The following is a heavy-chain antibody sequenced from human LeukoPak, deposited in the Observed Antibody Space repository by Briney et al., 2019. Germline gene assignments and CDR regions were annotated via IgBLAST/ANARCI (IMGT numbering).Heavy chain of an antibody. CDR1: GYTFTGYY. CDR3: ARDFAGDNWFDP. D-gene: IGHD3-10*01. J-gene: IGHJ5*02. V-gene: IGHV1-2*06. Sequence: GASVKVSCKASGYTFTGYYMHWVRRAPGQGLEWMGRINPNSGGTNYAQKFQGRVTMTRDTSISTAYMELSRLRSDDTAVYYCARDFAGDNWFDPWGQGTLVTVSS. CDR2: INPNSGGT.